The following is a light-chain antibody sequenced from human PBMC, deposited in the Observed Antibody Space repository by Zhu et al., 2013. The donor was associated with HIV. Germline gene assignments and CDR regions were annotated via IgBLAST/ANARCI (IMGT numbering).Light chain of an antibody. CDR2: AAS. CDR3: QQSYSPPLT. CDR1: QSISSY. Sequence: DIQMTQSPSSLSASVGDRVTITCRASQSISSYLNWYQQKPGKAPKLLIYAASSLQSGSHQGSVAVVLEQSSRSPSTVCNLKILLTYYCQQSYSPPLTFGGGTKVEIK. V-gene: IGKV1-39*01. J-gene: IGKJ4*01.